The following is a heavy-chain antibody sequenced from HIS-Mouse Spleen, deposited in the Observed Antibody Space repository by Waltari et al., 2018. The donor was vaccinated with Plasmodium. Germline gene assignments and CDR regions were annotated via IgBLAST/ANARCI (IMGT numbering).Heavy chain of an antibody. D-gene: IGHD3-22*01. V-gene: IGHV4-39*07. CDR1: GGSISSSSYY. CDR3: AREPRGDYYDSSGYYY. J-gene: IGHJ4*02. CDR2: IYYSGST. Sequence: QLQLQESGPGLVKPSETLSLTCTVSGGSISSSSYYWGWIRQPPGTGLEWSGSIYYSGSTYYNPSLKSRVTISVDTSKNQFSLKLSSVTAADTAVYYCAREPRGDYYDSSGYYYWGQGTLVTVSS.